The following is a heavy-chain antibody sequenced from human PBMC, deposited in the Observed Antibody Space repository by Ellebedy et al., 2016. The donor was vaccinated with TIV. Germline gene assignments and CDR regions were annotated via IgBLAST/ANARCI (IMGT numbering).Heavy chain of an antibody. D-gene: IGHD3-22*01. Sequence: GGSLRLSCAASGFTFAEYAMHWVRQLPGKGLEWVSSITWNSVNIGYADSVKGRFTISRDNAKNSLFLQMHSLKPEDTALYYCAKDGDIRGFYCKPDLHYWGQGTLVTVSS. J-gene: IGHJ4*02. CDR2: ITWNSVNI. CDR3: AKDGDIRGFYCKPDLHY. CDR1: GFTFAEYA. V-gene: IGHV3-9*01.